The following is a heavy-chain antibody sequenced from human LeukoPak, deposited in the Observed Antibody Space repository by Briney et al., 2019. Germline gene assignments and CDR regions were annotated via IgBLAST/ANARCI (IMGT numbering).Heavy chain of an antibody. J-gene: IGHJ4*02. D-gene: IGHD6-13*01. V-gene: IGHV3-9*03. Sequence: GGSLRLSCAASGFIFDDYAMHRVRQAPGKGLEWVSGISWNSGKIDYADSVKGRFTISRDNAKNSLYLQMNSLRVEDMALYYCAKDRGYSSSFFEIWGQGTLVTVSS. CDR1: GFIFDDYA. CDR3: AKDRGYSSSFFEI. CDR2: ISWNSGKI.